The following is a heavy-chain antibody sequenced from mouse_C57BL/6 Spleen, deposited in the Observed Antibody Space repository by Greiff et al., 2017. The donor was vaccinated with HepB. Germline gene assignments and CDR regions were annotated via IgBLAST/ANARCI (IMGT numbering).Heavy chain of an antibody. CDR2: IDPEDGDT. CDR3: TSYDYDVAWFAY. Sequence: VQLQQSGAELVRPGASVKLSCTASGFNIKDYYMHWVKQRPEQGLEWIGRIDPEDGDTEYAPKFQGKATMTADTSSNTAYLQLSSLTSEDTAVYYCTSYDYDVAWFAYWGQGTLVTVSA. V-gene: IGHV14-1*01. J-gene: IGHJ3*01. CDR1: GFNIKDYY. D-gene: IGHD2-4*01.